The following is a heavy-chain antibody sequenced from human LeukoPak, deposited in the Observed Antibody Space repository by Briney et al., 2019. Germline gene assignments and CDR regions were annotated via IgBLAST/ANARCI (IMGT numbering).Heavy chain of an antibody. Sequence: SVKVSCKASGYTFTAYYIHWVRQAPGQGLEWMGGIIPIFGTANYAQKFQGRVTITADESTSTAYMELSSLRSEDTAVYYCARNGYYYGERWFDPWGQGTLVTVSS. CDR1: GYTFTAYY. D-gene: IGHD3-10*01. CDR3: ARNGYYYGERWFDP. V-gene: IGHV1-69*13. CDR2: IIPIFGTA. J-gene: IGHJ5*02.